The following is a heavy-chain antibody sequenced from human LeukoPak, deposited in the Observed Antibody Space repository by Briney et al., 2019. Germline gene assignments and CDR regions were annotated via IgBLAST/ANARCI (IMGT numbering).Heavy chain of an antibody. CDR3: ARGRVGATLYFDY. CDR1: GGSISSYY. V-gene: IGHV4-59*01. Sequence: GSLSLTCTVSGGSISSYYWSWIRQPPGKGLEWIGYIYYSGSTNYNPSLKSRVTISVDTSKNQFSLKLSSVTAADTAVYYCARGRVGATLYFDYWGQGTLVTVSS. D-gene: IGHD1-26*01. J-gene: IGHJ4*02. CDR2: IYYSGST.